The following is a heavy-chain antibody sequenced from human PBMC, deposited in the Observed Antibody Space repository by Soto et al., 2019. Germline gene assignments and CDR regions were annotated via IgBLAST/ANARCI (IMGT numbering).Heavy chain of an antibody. V-gene: IGHV3-53*01. CDR1: GFTVSSNY. CDR3: ARDRVESGYPEYFQH. D-gene: IGHD3-22*01. J-gene: IGHJ1*01. CDR2: IYSGGST. Sequence: EVQLVESGGGLIQPGGSLRLSCAASGFTVSSNYMSWVRQAPGKGLEWVSGIYSGGSTYYADSVKGRFTISRDNSKNTRYLQMNSLRAEDTAVYYCARDRVESGYPEYFQHWGQGTLVTVSS.